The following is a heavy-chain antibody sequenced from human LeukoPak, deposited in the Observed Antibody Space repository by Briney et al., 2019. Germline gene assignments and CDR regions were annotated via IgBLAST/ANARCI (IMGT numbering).Heavy chain of an antibody. CDR1: GFIFGDYT. CDR3: ARDSYYYGSGSYRPGDY. D-gene: IGHD3-10*01. J-gene: IGHJ4*02. Sequence: PGGSLRLSCTASGFIFGDYTMNWFRQAPGKGLEWVSYISSTSSTIYYADSVKGRFTISRDNAKNSLYLQMNSLRDEDTAVYYCARDSYYYGSGSYRPGDYWGQGTLVTVSS. CDR2: ISSTSSTI. V-gene: IGHV3-48*02.